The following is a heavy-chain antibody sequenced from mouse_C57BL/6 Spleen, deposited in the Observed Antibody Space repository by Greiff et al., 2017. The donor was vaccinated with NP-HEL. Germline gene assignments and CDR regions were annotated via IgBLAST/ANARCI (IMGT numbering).Heavy chain of an antibody. Sequence: VQLQQSGAELAKPGASVKLSCKASGYTFTSYWMHWVKQRPGQGLEWIGYINPSSGYTKYNQKFKDKATLTADKSSSTADMQLSSLTYEDSAVYYCARLITTVVATDYYAMDYWGQGTSVTVSS. J-gene: IGHJ4*01. D-gene: IGHD1-1*01. CDR2: INPSSGYT. CDR3: ARLITTVVATDYYAMDY. CDR1: GYTFTSYW. V-gene: IGHV1-7*01.